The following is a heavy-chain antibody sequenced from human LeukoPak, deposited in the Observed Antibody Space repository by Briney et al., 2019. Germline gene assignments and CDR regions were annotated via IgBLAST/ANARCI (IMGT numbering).Heavy chain of an antibody. CDR2: IYYSGST. CDR1: GGSISSYY. J-gene: IGHJ3*02. V-gene: IGHV4-39*07. Sequence: PSETLSLTCTVSGGSISSYYWGWIRQPPGKGLEWIGSIYYSGSTYYNPSLKSRVTISVDTSKNQFSLKLSSVTAEDTAVYYCARDPYGMAPDAFDIWGQGTMVTVSS. CDR3: ARDPYGMAPDAFDI. D-gene: IGHD4-17*01.